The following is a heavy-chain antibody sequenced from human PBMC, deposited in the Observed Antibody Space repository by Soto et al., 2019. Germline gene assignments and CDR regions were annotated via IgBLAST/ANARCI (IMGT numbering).Heavy chain of an antibody. V-gene: IGHV3-48*03. CDR2: ISSSGSTI. Sequence: ESGGGLIQPGGSLRLSCAASGFTFSTYEMNWVRQAPGKGLEWVSYISSSGSTIYYADSVKGRFTISRDNAKNSLYLQMNSLRAEDTAVYYCAKAYYYDSSGPLGFASGMDVWGQGTTVTVSS. CDR3: AKAYYYDSSGPLGFASGMDV. D-gene: IGHD3-22*01. J-gene: IGHJ6*02. CDR1: GFTFSTYE.